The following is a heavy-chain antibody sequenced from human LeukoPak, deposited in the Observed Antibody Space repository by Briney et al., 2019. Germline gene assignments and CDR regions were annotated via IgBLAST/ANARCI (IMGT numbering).Heavy chain of an antibody. J-gene: IGHJ5*02. CDR3: ARDRGPFVGIDNNWFDP. CDR2: ICGTGDAT. Sequence: PGGSLRLSCAASGFNFKLSAMTWVRQAPGKGLEWVSAICGTGDATYYADSVKGRFVISRDNSRNTLYLQMDSLRVEDTATYYCARDRGPFVGIDNNWFDPWGQGTLVIVSS. V-gene: IGHV3-23*01. CDR1: GFNFKLSA. D-gene: IGHD1-26*01.